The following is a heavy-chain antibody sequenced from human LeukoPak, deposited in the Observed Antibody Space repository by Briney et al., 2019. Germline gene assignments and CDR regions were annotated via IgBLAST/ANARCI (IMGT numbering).Heavy chain of an antibody. Sequence: PSETLSLTCTVSGGSISSDSYYWAWIRQPPGKGLEWIASIYYSGSTYYNPSLKSRVTISVDTSRIQFSLKLSSVTAADTAVYYCARHRRNYYGSGSYYYYFDYWGQGTLVTVSS. V-gene: IGHV4-39*01. CDR2: IYYSGST. D-gene: IGHD3-10*01. J-gene: IGHJ4*02. CDR1: GGSISSDSYY. CDR3: ARHRRNYYGSGSYYYYFDY.